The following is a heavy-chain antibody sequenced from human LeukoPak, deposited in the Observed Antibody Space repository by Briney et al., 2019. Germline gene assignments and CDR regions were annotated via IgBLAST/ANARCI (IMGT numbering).Heavy chain of an antibody. Sequence: HPGGSLRLSCAASGFTFSSYWMSWVRQAPGKGLEWVATIQPDGSEKYYSDSVKGRFTISRDNSRDSVYLQMNSLRDDDTSIYYCARDASALYWGRGTLVTVSS. CDR3: ARDASALY. V-gene: IGHV3-7*01. D-gene: IGHD6-19*01. CDR1: GFTFSSYW. J-gene: IGHJ4*02. CDR2: IQPDGSEK.